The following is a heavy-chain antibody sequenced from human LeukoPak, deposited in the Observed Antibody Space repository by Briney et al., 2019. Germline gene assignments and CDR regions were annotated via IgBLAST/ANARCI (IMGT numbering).Heavy chain of an antibody. CDR2: IYHSGST. Sequence: PSETLSLTCTVSGYSISSGYYWGWIRQPPGKGLEWIGSIYHSGSTYYNPSLKSRVTISVDTSKNQFSLKLSSVTAADTAVYYCASPCGGDCSDPFDYWGQGTLVTVSS. CDR1: GYSISSGYY. CDR3: ASPCGGDCSDPFDY. J-gene: IGHJ4*02. D-gene: IGHD2-21*02. V-gene: IGHV4-38-2*02.